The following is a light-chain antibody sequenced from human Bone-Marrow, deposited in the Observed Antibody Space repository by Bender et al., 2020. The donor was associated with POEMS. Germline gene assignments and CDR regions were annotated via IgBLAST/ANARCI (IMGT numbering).Light chain of an antibody. J-gene: IGLJ3*02. V-gene: IGLV3-25*03. CDR1: ALPKQY. CDR2: KDT. Sequence: SHELTQPPSLSVSPGQTARIACSGDALPKQYAYWYQKKPGQAPVLLIYKDTERPSGIPERISGSSSGTIVTLTINGVQAEDEADYYCQSADSSGAYRVFGGGTKLTVL. CDR3: QSADSSGAYRV.